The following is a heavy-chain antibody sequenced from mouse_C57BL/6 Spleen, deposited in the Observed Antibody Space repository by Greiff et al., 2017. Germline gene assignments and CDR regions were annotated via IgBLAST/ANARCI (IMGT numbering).Heavy chain of an antibody. V-gene: IGHV1-69*01. J-gene: IGHJ4*01. CDR1: GYTFTSYW. D-gene: IGHD2-4*01. CDR2: IDPSDSYT. CDR3: ARSRYDYFYYAMDY. Sequence: QVQLQQPGAELVMPGASVKLSCKASGYTFTSYWMHWVKQRPGQGLEWIGEIDPSDSYTNYNQKFKGKSTLTVDKSSSTAYMQLSSLTSEDSAVYYCARSRYDYFYYAMDYWGQGTSVTVSS.